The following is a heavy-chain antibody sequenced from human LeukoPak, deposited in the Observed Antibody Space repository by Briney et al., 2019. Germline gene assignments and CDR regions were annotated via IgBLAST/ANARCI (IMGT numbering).Heavy chain of an antibody. J-gene: IGHJ5*02. CDR1: GFSFDDYA. CDR3: AKDRYSGRLGGFDP. D-gene: IGHD6-13*01. CDR2: ISGSGGST. Sequence: PGRSLRLSCAASGFSFDDYAMSWVRQAPGKGLEWVSAISGSGGSTYYADSVKGRFTISRDNSKNTLYLQMNSLRAEDTAVYYCAKDRYSGRLGGFDPWGQGTLVTVSS. V-gene: IGHV3-23*01.